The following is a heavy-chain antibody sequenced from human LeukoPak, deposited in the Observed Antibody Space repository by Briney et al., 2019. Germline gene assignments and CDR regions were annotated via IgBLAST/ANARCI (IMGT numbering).Heavy chain of an antibody. D-gene: IGHD4-17*01. V-gene: IGHV3-33*06. CDR3: AKDGSGPYGSLFDP. Sequence: GGSLRLSCAASGFTFSNYGMHWVRQAPGKGLEWIAVIWYDGSKTHYADSVKGRFTISRDNSKSTLYLQMDSLRVEDTAVYYCAKDGSGPYGSLFDPWGQGTLVIVSS. J-gene: IGHJ5*02. CDR1: GFTFSNYG. CDR2: IWYDGSKT.